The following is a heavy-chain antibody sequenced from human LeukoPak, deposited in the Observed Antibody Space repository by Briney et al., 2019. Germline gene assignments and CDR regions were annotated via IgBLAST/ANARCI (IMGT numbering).Heavy chain of an antibody. Sequence: GGSLRLSCAASGFTFSRFWMSWVRQAPGKGLEWVANIKQDGSEKYYVDSVKGRFTISRDNAKNSLYLQMNSLRAEDTAVYYCAYDSSGYYYPDYWGQGTLVTVSS. CDR1: GFTFSRFW. CDR3: AYDSSGYYYPDY. J-gene: IGHJ4*02. D-gene: IGHD3-22*01. CDR2: IKQDGSEK. V-gene: IGHV3-7*05.